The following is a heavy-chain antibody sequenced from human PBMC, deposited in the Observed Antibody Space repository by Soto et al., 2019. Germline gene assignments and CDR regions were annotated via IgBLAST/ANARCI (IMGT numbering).Heavy chain of an antibody. CDR2: IYYSGST. CDR3: ARHHYSNYGWFDP. CDR1: GGSISSYY. V-gene: IGHV4-59*08. D-gene: IGHD4-4*01. J-gene: IGHJ5*02. Sequence: SETLSLTCTVSGGSISSYYWSWIRQPPGKGLEWIGYIYYSGSTNYNPSLKIRVTISVDTSKNQFSLKLSSVTAADTAVYYCARHHYSNYGWFDPWGQGTLVTVSS.